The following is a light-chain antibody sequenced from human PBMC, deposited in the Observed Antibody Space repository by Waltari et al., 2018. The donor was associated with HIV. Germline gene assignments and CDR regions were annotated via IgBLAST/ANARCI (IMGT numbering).Light chain of an antibody. CDR2: RNS. CDR3: AAWDDTLTGPHVV. Sequence: QSVLTQLPSASGTPGQRVTIPCSGNSSIIGRNYFYWYQQLPGTAPKLLIYRNSQRPSGVPDRFSGSKSGTSAFLAISGLRSEDETDYYCAAWDDTLTGPHVVFGGGTKLTVL. J-gene: IGLJ2*01. CDR1: SSIIGRNY. V-gene: IGLV1-47*01.